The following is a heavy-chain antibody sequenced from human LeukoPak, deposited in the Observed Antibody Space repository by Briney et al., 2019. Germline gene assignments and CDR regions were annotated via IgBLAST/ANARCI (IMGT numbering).Heavy chain of an antibody. V-gene: IGHV3-53*01. Sequence: GGSLRLSCAASGFSVISVYMSWVRRAPGKGLEWVSVIYSGDTAYYADSVKGRFTISRDNSKNTLYLQMNSLRAEDAAVYYCARDGTGYSYGHTGDYEYGMDVWGQGTMVTVSS. D-gene: IGHD5-18*01. CDR3: ARDGTGYSYGHTGDYEYGMDV. CDR1: GFSVISVY. J-gene: IGHJ6*02. CDR2: IYSGDTA.